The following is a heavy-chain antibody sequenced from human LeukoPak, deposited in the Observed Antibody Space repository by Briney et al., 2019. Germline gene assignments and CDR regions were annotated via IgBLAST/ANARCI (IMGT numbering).Heavy chain of an antibody. CDR2: IYYSGST. CDR1: GGSISSSSYY. CDR3: ARRAGYSYGLGYFDL. Sequence: SETLSLTCTVSGGSISSSSYYWGWIRQPPGTGLEWIGSIYYSGSTYYNPSLKSRVTISVDTSKNQFSLKLSSVTAADTAVYYCARRAGYSYGLGYFDLWGRGTLVTVSS. J-gene: IGHJ2*01. D-gene: IGHD5-18*01. V-gene: IGHV4-39*01.